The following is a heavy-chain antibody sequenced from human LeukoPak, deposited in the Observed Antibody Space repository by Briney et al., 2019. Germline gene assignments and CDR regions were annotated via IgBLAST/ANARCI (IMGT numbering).Heavy chain of an antibody. V-gene: IGHV4-39*01. CDR3: VRHDGRGGATMGAFDS. CDR2: VYYGRTT. Sequence: SETLSLTCTVSAASISSSSHHWGWIRQSPGKGLEWIGSVYYGRTTYYSPSLDSRVTISLDTSAIQFSLQLNSVTAADTAVYYCVRHDGRGGATMGAFDSWGQGSLVTVSS. J-gene: IGHJ5*01. CDR1: AASISSSSHH. D-gene: IGHD4/OR15-4a*01.